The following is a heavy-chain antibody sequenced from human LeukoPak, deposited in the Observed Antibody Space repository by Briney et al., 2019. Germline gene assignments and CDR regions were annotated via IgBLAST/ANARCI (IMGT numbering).Heavy chain of an antibody. V-gene: IGHV1-8*01. CDR2: MNPNSGNT. Sequence: WASVKVSCKASGYTFTSYDINWVRQATGQGLEWMGWMNPNSGNTGYAQKFQGRVTITRDTSASTAYMELSSLRSEDMAVYYCARDGGSGWYPFVYYYMDVWGKGTTVTVSS. D-gene: IGHD6-19*01. J-gene: IGHJ6*03. CDR3: ARDGGSGWYPFVYYYMDV. CDR1: GYTFTSYD.